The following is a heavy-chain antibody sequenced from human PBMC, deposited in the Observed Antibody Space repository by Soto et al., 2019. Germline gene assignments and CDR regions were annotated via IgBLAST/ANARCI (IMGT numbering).Heavy chain of an antibody. CDR2: IYYRGST. D-gene: IGHD1-7*01. V-gene: IGHV4-61*01. J-gene: IGHJ5*02. CDR1: GGSVSSGSYY. CDR3: ARGSLYNFDGSGTELWFDP. Sequence: SETLSLTCTVSGGSVSSGSYYWSWIRQPPGKGLEWIGYIYYRGSTNYNPSLKSRVTISVDTSKNQFSLKLSSVTAADTAVYYCARGSLYNFDGSGTELWFDPWGQGALVTSPQ.